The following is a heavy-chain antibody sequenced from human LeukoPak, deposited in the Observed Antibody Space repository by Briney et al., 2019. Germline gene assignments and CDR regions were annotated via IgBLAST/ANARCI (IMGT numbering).Heavy chain of an antibody. V-gene: IGHV3-30*02. CDR2: IRYDGSNK. CDR1: GFTFSSYG. Sequence: GGSLRLSCAASGFTFSSYGMHWVRQAPGKGLEWVAFIRYDGSNKYYADSVKGRFTISRDNSKNTLYLQMNSLRAEDTAVYYCAKAPVTSCRGAFCYPFDSWGQGTLVTVSS. CDR3: AKAPVTSCRGAFCYPFDS. D-gene: IGHD2-15*01. J-gene: IGHJ4*02.